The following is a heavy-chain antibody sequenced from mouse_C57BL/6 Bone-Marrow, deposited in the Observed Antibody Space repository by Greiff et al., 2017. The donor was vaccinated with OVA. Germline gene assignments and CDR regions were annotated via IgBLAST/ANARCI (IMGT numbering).Heavy chain of an antibody. CDR1: GYSITSGYY. V-gene: IGHV3-6*01. CDR3: AREGNLRFAY. CDR2: ISYDGSN. Sequence: VQLKQSGPGLVKPSQSLSLTCSVTGYSITSGYYWNWIRQFPGNKLEWMGYISYDGSNNYNPSLKNRISITRDTSKNQFFLKLNSVTTEDTATYYCAREGNLRFAYWGQGTLVTVSA. J-gene: IGHJ3*01.